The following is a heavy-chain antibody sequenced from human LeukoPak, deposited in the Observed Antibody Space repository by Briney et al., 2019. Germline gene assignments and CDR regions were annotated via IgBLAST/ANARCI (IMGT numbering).Heavy chain of an antibody. CDR3: ARVAVAGRVDFDY. CDR2: INPNSRGT. D-gene: IGHD6-19*01. CDR1: GYTFSNYG. Sequence: ASVKVSCKASGYTFSNYGISWVRQAPGQGLEWMGRINPNSRGTNYAQKFQGRVTMTRDTSISTTYMELSRLRSDDTAVYYCARVAVAGRVDFDYWGQGTLVTVSS. J-gene: IGHJ4*02. V-gene: IGHV1-2*06.